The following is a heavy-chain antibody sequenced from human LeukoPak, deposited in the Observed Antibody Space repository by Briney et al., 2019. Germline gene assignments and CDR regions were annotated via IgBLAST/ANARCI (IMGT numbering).Heavy chain of an antibody. J-gene: IGHJ4*02. D-gene: IGHD2-15*01. Sequence: GASVKVSCKASGYTFTSYGISWVRQAPGQGLEWMGWISACNGNTNYAQKLQGRVTMTTDTSTSTAYMELRSLRSDDTAVYYCARVGLYCSGGSCLIDYWGQGTLVTVSS. CDR3: ARVGLYCSGGSCLIDY. CDR2: ISACNGNT. CDR1: GYTFTSYG. V-gene: IGHV1-18*01.